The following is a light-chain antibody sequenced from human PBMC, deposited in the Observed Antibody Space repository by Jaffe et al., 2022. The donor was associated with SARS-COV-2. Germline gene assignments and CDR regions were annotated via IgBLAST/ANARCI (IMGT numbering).Light chain of an antibody. CDR2: DVS. CDR3: SSYTTSYIVL. V-gene: IGLV2-14*01. CDR1: NSDVGAYNF. J-gene: IGLJ2*01. Sequence: QSALTQPASVSGSPGQSITISCTGTNSDVGAYNFVSWFQQHPGKAPKLLIYDVSNRPSGVSNRFSGSKSGNTASLTISGLQAEDEADYYCSSYTTSYIVLFGGGTKLTVL.